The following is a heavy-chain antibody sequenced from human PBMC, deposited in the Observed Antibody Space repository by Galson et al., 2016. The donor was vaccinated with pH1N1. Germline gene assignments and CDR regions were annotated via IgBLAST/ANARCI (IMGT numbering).Heavy chain of an antibody. CDR2: ISWNSNSI. D-gene: IGHD3-10*01. V-gene: IGHV3-9*01. Sequence: SLRLSCAASGFTFSTYAMHWVRHVPGKGLEWVSGISWNSNSIGYADSVKGRFTISRDSAKKSLFLQMNSLRVEDTALYYCAKGAGRSYFGSGSCNYWGQGTQFTLSS. CDR1: GFTFSTYA. J-gene: IGHJ1*01. CDR3: AKGAGRSYFGSGSCNY.